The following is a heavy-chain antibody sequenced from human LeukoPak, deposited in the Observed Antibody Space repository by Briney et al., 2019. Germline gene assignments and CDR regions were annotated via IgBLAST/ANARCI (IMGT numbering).Heavy chain of an antibody. D-gene: IGHD3-22*01. V-gene: IGHV4-59*05. Sequence: SETLSLTCTVSGGSISSYYWSWIRQPPGKGLEWIGSIYYSGSTYYNPSLKSRVTISVDTSKNQFSLKLSSVTAADTAVYYCARLPLGIYDSSGYYYSSFDYWGQGTLVTVSS. CDR1: GGSISSYY. J-gene: IGHJ4*02. CDR2: IYYSGST. CDR3: ARLPLGIYDSSGYYYSSFDY.